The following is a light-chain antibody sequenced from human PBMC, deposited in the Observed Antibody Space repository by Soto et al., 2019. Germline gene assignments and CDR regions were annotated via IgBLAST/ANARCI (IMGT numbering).Light chain of an antibody. CDR1: QNIFSK. J-gene: IGKJ4*01. V-gene: IGKV3-15*01. CDR2: GAS. CDR3: QQYNTWPPT. Sequence: EIVLTPSPATLSVTLGERATLSCRASQNIFSKLAWYQQKVGQTPRLLIFGASTRATGVPVRFSGSESGTEFILTINSLQSEGVALYYCQQYNTWPPTFGGGTKVDIK.